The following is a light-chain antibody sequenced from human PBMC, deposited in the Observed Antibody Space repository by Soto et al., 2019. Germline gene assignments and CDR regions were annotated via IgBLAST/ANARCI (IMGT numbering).Light chain of an antibody. V-gene: IGKV1-9*01. CDR2: TAS. CDR1: QGISNY. CDR3: QQVHSYPIT. Sequence: DIQLTQSPSFLSASVGDRVTITCRASQGISNYLAWYQQRPGKAPNLLIYTASTLQSGVPSRFSGSGSGTEFSLTISSLQPEDFATYYCQQVHSYPITFGQGTRLEIK. J-gene: IGKJ5*01.